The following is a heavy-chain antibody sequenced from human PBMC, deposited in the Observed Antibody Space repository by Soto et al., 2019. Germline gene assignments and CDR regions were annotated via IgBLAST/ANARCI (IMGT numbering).Heavy chain of an antibody. CDR1: GDSVSTYS. CDR2: IFYSGGT. CDR3: ARLRLVQKVIDD. Sequence: TLSLQCTMSGDSVSTYSCSWIRQPPGKVLQWIGYIFYSGGTAYNPSLKSRVTISLDMSKKQISLKLSSVTTADTATYFCARLRLVQKVIDDWGQGTLVTVSS. V-gene: IGHV4-59*02. D-gene: IGHD3-9*01. J-gene: IGHJ4*02.